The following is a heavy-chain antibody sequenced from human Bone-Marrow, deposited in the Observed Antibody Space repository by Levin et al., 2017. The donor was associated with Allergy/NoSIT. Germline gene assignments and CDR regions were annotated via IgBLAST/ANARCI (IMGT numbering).Heavy chain of an antibody. V-gene: IGHV2-5*02. CDR3: AYSTGDGYFDL. CDR2: IYGDDTK. CDR1: GFSLTTSGVG. J-gene: IGHJ2*01. Sequence: ESGPTLVKPTQTLTLTCSFSGFSLTTSGVGVGWIRQPPGKALQWLAFIYGDDTKFYSPSLRSRLAITKDTSKNQVVLSLTNVDPVDTATYSCAYSTGDGYFDLWGRGTLVSVSS. D-gene: IGHD2-8*02.